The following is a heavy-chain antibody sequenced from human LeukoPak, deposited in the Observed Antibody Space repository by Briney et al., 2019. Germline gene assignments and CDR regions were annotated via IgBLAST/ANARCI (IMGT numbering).Heavy chain of an antibody. J-gene: IGHJ4*02. D-gene: IGHD5-18*01. CDR3: AKGVGYSYGYIFAPLGY. CDR1: GFTFDDYA. V-gene: IGHV3-9*01. Sequence: PGRSLRLSCAASGFTFDDYAMHWVRQAPGRGLEWVSGISWNSGSIGYADSVKGRFTISRDNAKNSLYLQMNSLRAEDTALYYCAKGVGYSYGYIFAPLGYWGQGTLVTVSS. CDR2: ISWNSGSI.